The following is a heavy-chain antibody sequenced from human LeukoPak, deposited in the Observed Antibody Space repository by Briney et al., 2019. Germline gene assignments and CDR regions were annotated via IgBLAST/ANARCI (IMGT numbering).Heavy chain of an antibody. V-gene: IGHV4-59*01. J-gene: IGHJ6*02. D-gene: IGHD3-22*01. CDR3: ARDRSPEHYYDSSHWDYYYGMDV. Sequence: PSETLSLTCTVSGVSISNYYWSWIRQPPGKGLEWIGYIYYSGSTNYNPSLKSRVTISVDTSKNQFSLKLSSVTAADTAVYYCARDRSPEHYYDSSHWDYYYGMDVWGQGTTVTVSS. CDR2: IYYSGST. CDR1: GVSISNYY.